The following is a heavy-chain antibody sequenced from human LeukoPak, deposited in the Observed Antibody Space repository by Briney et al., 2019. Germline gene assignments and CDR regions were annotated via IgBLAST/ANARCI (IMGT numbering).Heavy chain of an antibody. D-gene: IGHD2-15*01. V-gene: IGHV5-51*01. CDR1: GYSFTNNW. J-gene: IGHJ5*02. CDR2: TYPGDSNT. Sequence: GESLKISCKGSGYSFTNNWIGWVRQLPGKGLEWMGITYPGDSNTRYSPSFQGQVTISADKSISSAYLQWSSLKASDTAMYYCVRSPACSSGTCYPNWFDPWGQGTLVTVSS. CDR3: VRSPACSSGTCYPNWFDP.